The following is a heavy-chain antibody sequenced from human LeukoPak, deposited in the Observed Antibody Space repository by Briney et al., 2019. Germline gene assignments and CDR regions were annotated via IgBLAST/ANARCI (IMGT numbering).Heavy chain of an antibody. J-gene: IGHJ4*02. Sequence: GASVKVSCKASGYTFSGYAIHWVRQAPRQRFEWMGWINAGNGHTKYSQNFQGRVTITRDSSANIVYMDVSSLTSGDTAVYYCARGIWSATRVDYYLDNWGRGTLVTVSS. CDR1: GYTFSGYA. D-gene: IGHD5-24*01. CDR3: ARGIWSATRVDYYLDN. CDR2: INAGNGHT. V-gene: IGHV1-3*01.